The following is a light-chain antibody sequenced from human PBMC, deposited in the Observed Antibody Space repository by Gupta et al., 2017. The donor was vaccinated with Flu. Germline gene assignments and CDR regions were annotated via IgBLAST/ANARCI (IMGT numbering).Light chain of an antibody. CDR2: GVS. J-gene: IGKJ1*01. V-gene: IGKV3-20*01. CDR1: QSVGRNNY. CDR3: EQYAESPRT. Sequence: EIVLTPSPGTLSLSPGERATLSCRASQSVGRNNYLSWFQQNPGQAPRLVIYGVSNRATGIPDRFSGSGSGTDFSLTISRVEPEDFAVYFCEQYAESPRTFGQGTKVEIK.